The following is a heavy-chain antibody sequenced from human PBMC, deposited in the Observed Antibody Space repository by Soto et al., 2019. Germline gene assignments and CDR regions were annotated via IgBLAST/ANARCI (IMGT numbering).Heavy chain of an antibody. Sequence: PSETLSLTCTVSGGSIRSYYWTWIRQPPGKGLEWLGYIFYSGSTFYNPSLKSRVTISIHTSKSQFSLQLTSVTAANTAVYYCARGAADTAMVDSWGQGTLVTVSS. J-gene: IGHJ4*02. CDR2: IFYSGST. CDR1: GGSIRSYY. CDR3: ARGAADTAMVDS. V-gene: IGHV4-59*01. D-gene: IGHD5-18*01.